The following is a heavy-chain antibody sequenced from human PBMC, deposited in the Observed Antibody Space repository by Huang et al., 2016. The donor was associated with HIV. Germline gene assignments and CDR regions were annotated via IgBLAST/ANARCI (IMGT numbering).Heavy chain of an antibody. CDR3: AVRKENYYYYMDV. CDR1: GRTLTEVF. V-gene: IGHV1-24*01. J-gene: IGHJ6*03. Sequence: QVQLVQSGAEVKKPGASVKVSCKVSGRTLTEVFIHWVRQAPGKGREWMGGLEPGHEREYAEKAQGRVTMTEDTSRATAYMELRSLTSEDTAVYYCAVRKENYYYYMDVWGKGTTVTVSS. CDR2: LEPGHER.